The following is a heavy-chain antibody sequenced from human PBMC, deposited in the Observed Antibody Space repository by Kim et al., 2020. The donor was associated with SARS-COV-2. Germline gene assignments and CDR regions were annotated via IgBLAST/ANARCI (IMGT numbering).Heavy chain of an antibody. CDR3: ARTMVRDANWFDP. Sequence: YAASVKGPFHISRDNAKNSVYLQMSSLRAEDTAVDYCARTMVRDANWFDPWGQGTLVTVSS. V-gene: IGHV3-21*01. D-gene: IGHD3-10*01. J-gene: IGHJ5*02.